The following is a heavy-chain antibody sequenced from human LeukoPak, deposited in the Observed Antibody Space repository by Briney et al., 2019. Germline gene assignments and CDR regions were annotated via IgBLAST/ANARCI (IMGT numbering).Heavy chain of an antibody. CDR3: ARQTLYYYYFDY. Sequence: ETLSLTCAVSGGSISSSNWWSWVRQSPGKGLEWVSSISSSSSYIYYADSVKGRFTISRDNAKNSLYLQMNSLRAEDTAVYYCARQTLYYYYFDYWGQGTLVTVSS. D-gene: IGHD2/OR15-2a*01. CDR1: GGSISSSN. J-gene: IGHJ4*02. CDR2: ISSSSSYI. V-gene: IGHV3-21*01.